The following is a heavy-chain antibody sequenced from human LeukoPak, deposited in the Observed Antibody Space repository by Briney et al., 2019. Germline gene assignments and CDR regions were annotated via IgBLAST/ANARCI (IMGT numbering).Heavy chain of an antibody. Sequence: PGGSLRLSCAASGFTFSSYAMSWVRQAPGKGLEWVSAISGSGGSTYYADSVKGRFTISRDNSKNTLYLQMNSLRAEDTAVYYCARDSYSSRHFIYGMDVWGQGTTVTVSS. CDR1: GFTFSSYA. J-gene: IGHJ6*02. V-gene: IGHV3-23*01. CDR3: ARDSYSSRHFIYGMDV. D-gene: IGHD6-13*01. CDR2: ISGSGGST.